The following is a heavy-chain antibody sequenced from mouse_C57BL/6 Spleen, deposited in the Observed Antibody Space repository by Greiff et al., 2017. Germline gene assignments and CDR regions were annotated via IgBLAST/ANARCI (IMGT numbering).Heavy chain of an antibody. V-gene: IGHV1-69*01. J-gene: IGHJ4*01. CDR1: GYTFTSYW. D-gene: IGHD1-1*01. CDR3: ARLRNYAMDY. Sequence: QVQLQQHGAELVMPGASVKLSCKASGYTFTSYWMHWVKQRPGQGLEWIGEIDPSDSYTNYNQKFKGKSTLTVDKSSSTAYMQLSSLTSEDSAVYYCARLRNYAMDYWGQGTSVTVSS. CDR2: IDPSDSYT.